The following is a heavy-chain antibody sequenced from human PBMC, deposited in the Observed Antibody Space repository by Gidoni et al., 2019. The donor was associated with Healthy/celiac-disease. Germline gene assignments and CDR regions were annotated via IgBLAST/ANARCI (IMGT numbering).Heavy chain of an antibody. CDR3: ARGRGPAPVVNSRNWFDP. J-gene: IGHJ5*02. Sequence: QVQLQESGPGLVKPSQTLSLTCTVSGGSISRGCYYWWWTRQPAGKGLEWIGRIYTSGSTNYNPSLKSRVTISVDTSKNQFSLKLSSVTAADTAVYYCARGRGPAPVVNSRNWFDPWGQGTLVTVSS. CDR1: GGSISRGCYY. D-gene: IGHD3-22*01. CDR2: IYTSGST. V-gene: IGHV4-61*02.